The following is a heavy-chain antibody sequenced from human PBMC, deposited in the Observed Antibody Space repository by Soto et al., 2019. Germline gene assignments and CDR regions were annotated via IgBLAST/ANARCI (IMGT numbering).Heavy chain of an antibody. V-gene: IGHV1-3*01. Sequence: ASVKVSCKASGYTLTSYAMHWVRQAPGQRLEWMGWINAGNGNTKYSQKLQGRVTITRDTSASTAYMELSSLRSEDTAVYYCARAALILPFDPWGQGTLVTVSS. CDR2: INAGNGNT. J-gene: IGHJ5*02. D-gene: IGHD2-15*01. CDR3: ARAALILPFDP. CDR1: GYTLTSYA.